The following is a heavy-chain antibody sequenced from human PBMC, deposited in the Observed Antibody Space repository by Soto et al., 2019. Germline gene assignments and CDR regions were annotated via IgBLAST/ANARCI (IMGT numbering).Heavy chain of an antibody. D-gene: IGHD3-9*01. CDR1: GFSLNTSRVG. Sequence: QITLKESGPTLVKPTQTLTLTCTLSGFSLNTSRVGVGWIRQPPGKALGWLALIFWDDDKGYSPSLKSRLTITKDTSTNTVVLTLPNMDPVDTATYYCAHLLLRNFDWLPLGYDYGGQGTLVTVSS. CDR2: IFWDDDK. V-gene: IGHV2-5*02. J-gene: IGHJ4*02. CDR3: AHLLLRNFDWLPLGYDY.